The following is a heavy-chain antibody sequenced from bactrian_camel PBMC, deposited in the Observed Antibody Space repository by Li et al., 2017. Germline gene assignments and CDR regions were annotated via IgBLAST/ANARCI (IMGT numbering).Heavy chain of an antibody. Sequence: HVQLVESGGGSVQAGGSLRLSCAFSEDTYGSACMSWFRQAPGKKREGVAGVLRSGSVTYVADSVKGRFTISQDTAKNTLYLQMDNLKPEDTAMYYCAADTILTPDDDDYANREYNYWGQGTQVTVS. D-gene: IGHD5*01. CDR1: EDTYGSAC. CDR2: VLRSGSVT. J-gene: IGHJ4*01. CDR3: AADTILTPDDDDYANREYNY. V-gene: IGHV3S6*01.